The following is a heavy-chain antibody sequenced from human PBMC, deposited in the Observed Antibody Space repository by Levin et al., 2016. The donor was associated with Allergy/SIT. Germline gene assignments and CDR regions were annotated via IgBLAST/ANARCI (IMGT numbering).Heavy chain of an antibody. J-gene: IGHJ6*02. D-gene: IGHD3-22*01. V-gene: IGHV3-30*14. CDR1: AFSFSSFA. Sequence: GGSLRLSCGASAFSFSSFALHWVRQAPGKGLEWVAVISYDGIKKYYANSVKGRFTISRDNSKNTLFLQMNNLRVEDTAIYFCVRDNRFYFDTSGYYETYSHYGMDVWGQGTTVTVSS. CDR3: VRDNRFYFDTSGYYETYSHYGMDV. CDR2: ISYDGIKK.